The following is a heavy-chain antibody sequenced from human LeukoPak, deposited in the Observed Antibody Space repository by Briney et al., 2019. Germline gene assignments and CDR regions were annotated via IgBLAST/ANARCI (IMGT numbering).Heavy chain of an antibody. V-gene: IGHV1-8*03. D-gene: IGHD3-22*01. J-gene: IGHJ4*02. CDR1: GYTCTSYD. CDR3: ARVRSHYYDSSGYSDY. Sequence: GASVKVSCXASGYTCTSYDINWVRQATGQGLEWMGWMNPNSGNTGYAQKFQGRVTITRNTSISTAYMELSSLRSEDTAVYYCARVRSHYYDSSGYSDYWGQGTLVTVSS. CDR2: MNPNSGNT.